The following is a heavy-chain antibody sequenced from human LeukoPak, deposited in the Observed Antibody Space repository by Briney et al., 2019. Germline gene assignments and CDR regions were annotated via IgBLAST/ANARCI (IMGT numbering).Heavy chain of an antibody. J-gene: IGHJ4*02. CDR1: GFTFSGSA. CDR3: ANPTLGSSSAT. CDR2: IRSKANSYAT. V-gene: IGHV3-73*01. Sequence: GGSLRLSCAASGFTFSGSAMHWVRQASGKGLEWVGRIRSKANSYATAYAASVKGRFTISRDDSKNTAYLQMNSLRAEDTAVYYCANPTLGSSSATGGQGTLVTVSS. D-gene: IGHD6-6*01.